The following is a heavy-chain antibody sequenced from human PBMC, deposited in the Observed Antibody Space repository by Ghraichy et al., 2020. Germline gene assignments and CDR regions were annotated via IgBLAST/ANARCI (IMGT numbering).Heavy chain of an antibody. CDR3: ARVRRPIYYGSHYYYYYGMDV. J-gene: IGHJ6*02. CDR2: INTNTGNP. D-gene: IGHD3-10*01. V-gene: IGHV7-4-1*02. CDR1: GYTFTSYA. Sequence: ATVKVSCKASGYTFTSYAMNWVRQAPGQGLEWMGWINTNTGNPTYAQGFTGRFVFSLDTSVSTAYLQISSLKAEDTAVYYCARVRRPIYYGSHYYYYYGMDVWGQGTTVTVSS.